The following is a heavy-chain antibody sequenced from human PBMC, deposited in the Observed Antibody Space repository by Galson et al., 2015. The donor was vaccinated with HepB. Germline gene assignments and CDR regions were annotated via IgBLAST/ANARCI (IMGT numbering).Heavy chain of an antibody. CDR3: AKVKWELHASFDY. J-gene: IGHJ4*02. Sequence: SLRLSCAASGFTFSSYAMSWVRQAPGKGLEWVSAISGSGGSTYYADSVKGRFTISRDNSKNTLYLQMNSLRAEDTAVYYCAKVKWELHASFDYWGQGTLVTVSS. CDR1: GFTFSSYA. D-gene: IGHD1-26*01. CDR2: ISGSGGST. V-gene: IGHV3-23*01.